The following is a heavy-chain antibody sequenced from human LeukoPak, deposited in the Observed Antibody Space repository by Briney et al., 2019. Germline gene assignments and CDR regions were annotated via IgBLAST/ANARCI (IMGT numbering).Heavy chain of an antibody. V-gene: IGHV3-23*01. J-gene: IGHJ6*03. D-gene: IGHD1-1*01. CDR3: ARVQVPLDYYYMDV. CDR1: GFTFMNYA. CDR2: ISGSGGST. Sequence: PGGSLRLSCATSGFTFMNYAMSWVRQAPGKGLEWVSGISGSGGSTYYADSLKGRFTISRDNAKNTLYLQMNSLRAEDTAVYYCARVQVPLDYYYMDVWGKGTTVTVSS.